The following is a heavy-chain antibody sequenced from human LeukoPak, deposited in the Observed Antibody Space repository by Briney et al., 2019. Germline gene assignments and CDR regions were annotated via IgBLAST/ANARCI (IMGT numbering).Heavy chain of an antibody. CDR2: IYYSGST. V-gene: IGHV4-39*01. Sequence: PSETLSLTCTVSGGSISSSGYYWGWIRQPPRKGLEWIASIYYSGSTYYNPSLKSRVTISVDTSKNQLSLKLSSLTAADTAVYYCARHEYSGSYYGLSWFDPWGQGTLVTVSS. J-gene: IGHJ5*02. D-gene: IGHD1-26*01. CDR3: ARHEYSGSYYGLSWFDP. CDR1: GGSISSSGYY.